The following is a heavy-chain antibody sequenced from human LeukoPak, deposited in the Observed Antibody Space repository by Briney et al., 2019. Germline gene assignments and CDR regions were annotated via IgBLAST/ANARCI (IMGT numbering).Heavy chain of an antibody. V-gene: IGHV4-38-2*02. Sequence: PSETLSLTCTVSGYSISSGYYWGWIRQPPGKGLEWIGSIYHSGSTYYNPSLKSRVTISVDTSKNQFSLKLSSVTAADTAVYYCARDKGEYSSSPFDAFDIWGQGTMVTVSS. J-gene: IGHJ3*02. CDR3: ARDKGEYSSSPFDAFDI. CDR1: GYSISSGYY. CDR2: IYHSGST. D-gene: IGHD6-13*01.